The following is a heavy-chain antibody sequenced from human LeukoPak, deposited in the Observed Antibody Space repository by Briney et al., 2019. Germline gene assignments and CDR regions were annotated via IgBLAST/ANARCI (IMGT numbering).Heavy chain of an antibody. CDR2: IYPGDSDT. Sequence: GESLKISCKGSGYSFTSYWIGWVRQMPGKGLEWMGIIYPGDSDTRYSPSFQGQVTISADKSISTAYLQWSSLKASDTAMYYCARWLPENNYYYYYGMDVWGQGTTVTVSS. CDR3: ARWLPENNYYYYYGMDV. CDR1: GYSFTSYW. D-gene: IGHD5-12*01. V-gene: IGHV5-51*01. J-gene: IGHJ6*02.